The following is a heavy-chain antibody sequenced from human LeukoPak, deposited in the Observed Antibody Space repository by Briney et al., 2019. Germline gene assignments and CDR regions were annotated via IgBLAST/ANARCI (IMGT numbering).Heavy chain of an antibody. CDR1: GFTFSSYS. J-gene: IGHJ3*02. D-gene: IGHD3-22*01. Sequence: GGSLRLSCAASGFTFSSYSMNWVRQAPGKGLEWVSSISSSSSYTYYADSVKGRFTISRDDAKNSLYLQMNSLRAEDTAVYYCARAYYYDSSGDDAFDIWGQGTMVTVSS. CDR2: ISSSSSYT. V-gene: IGHV3-21*01. CDR3: ARAYYYDSSGDDAFDI.